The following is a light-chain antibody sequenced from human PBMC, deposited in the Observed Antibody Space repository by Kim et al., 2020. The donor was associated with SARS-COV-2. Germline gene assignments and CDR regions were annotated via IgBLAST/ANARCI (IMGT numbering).Light chain of an antibody. CDR3: QQRGNWPFT. CDR2: DAS. J-gene: IGKJ3*01. Sequence: LSPGERATLSCRASQSVGSYLAWYQQRPGQAPRLLIYDASNRASGIPARFSGSGSETDFTLTISSLEPEDFAVYYCQQRGNWPFTFGPGTKVDIK. V-gene: IGKV3-11*01. CDR1: QSVGSY.